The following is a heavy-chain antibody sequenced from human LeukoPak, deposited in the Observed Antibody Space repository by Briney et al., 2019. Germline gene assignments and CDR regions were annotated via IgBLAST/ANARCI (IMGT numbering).Heavy chain of an antibody. CDR1: GGSISSYY. CDR3: ARSQRFLEWLSPYYYYCYMDV. V-gene: IGHV4-59*01. Sequence: SETLSLTCTASGGSISSYYWSWIRQPPGKGLEWIGYIYYSRSTNYNPSLKTRVTISVDTSKNQLSLKLSSVTAADTAVYYCARSQRFLEWLSPYYYYCYMDVWGKGTTVTVSS. CDR2: IYYSRST. J-gene: IGHJ6*03. D-gene: IGHD3-3*01.